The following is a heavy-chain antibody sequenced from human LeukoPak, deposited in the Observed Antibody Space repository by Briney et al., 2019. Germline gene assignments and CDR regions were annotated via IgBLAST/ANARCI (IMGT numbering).Heavy chain of an antibody. V-gene: IGHV3-7*01. D-gene: IGHD5-24*01. CDR1: GFTFSNYW. Sequence: GGSLRLSCAASGFTFSNYWINWVRQAPGKGMEWVANINQDGSEKYYVDSVKGRFTISRDNAKDSLYLQMSSLRAEDTAVYYCARTYRNGDKFCSVYWGQGTLVTVSS. CDR3: ARTYRNGDKFCSVY. CDR2: INQDGSEK. J-gene: IGHJ4*02.